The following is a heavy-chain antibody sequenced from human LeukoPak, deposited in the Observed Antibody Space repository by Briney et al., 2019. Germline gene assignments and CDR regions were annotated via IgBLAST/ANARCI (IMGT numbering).Heavy chain of an antibody. D-gene: IGHD2-21*02. CDR3: AHSPHVAYCGGDCRRFDY. J-gene: IGHJ4*02. Sequence: SGPTLVKPTQTLTLTCTFSGFSLSTSGVGVGWIRQPPGKALERLALIYWDDDKRYSPSLKSRLTITKDTSKNQVVLTMANMDPVDTATYYCAHSPHVAYCGGDCRRFDYWGQGTLVTVSS. CDR2: IYWDDDK. CDR1: GFSLSTSGVG. V-gene: IGHV2-5*02.